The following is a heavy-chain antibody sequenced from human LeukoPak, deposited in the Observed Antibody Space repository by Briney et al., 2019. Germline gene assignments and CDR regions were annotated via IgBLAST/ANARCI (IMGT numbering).Heavy chain of an antibody. CDR3: AKPQPDKVVSPAVVGAHAFDI. CDR2: IRYDGSNK. J-gene: IGHJ3*02. D-gene: IGHD2-2*01. CDR1: GFTFSSYG. V-gene: IGHV3-30*02. Sequence: GSLRLSCAASGFTFSSYGMHWVRQAPGKGLEWVAFIRYDGSNKYYADSVKGRFIIYRDNSKNTLHLQMNSLRAEDTAVYYCAKPQPDKVVSPAVVGAHAFDIWGQGTMVTVSS.